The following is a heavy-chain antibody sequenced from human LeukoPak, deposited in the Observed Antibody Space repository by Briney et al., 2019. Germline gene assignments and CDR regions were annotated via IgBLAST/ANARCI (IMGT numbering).Heavy chain of an antibody. Sequence: ASVKVSCKASGGTFNSYAISWVRQAPGQGLEWMGGIIPIFGTANYAQKFQGRVTITTDESTSTAYMELSSLRSEDTAVYYCARAGLRFLEWLPLDYWGQGTLVTVSS. CDR2: IIPIFGTA. CDR1: GGTFNSYA. CDR3: ARAGLRFLEWLPLDY. J-gene: IGHJ4*02. D-gene: IGHD3-3*01. V-gene: IGHV1-69*05.